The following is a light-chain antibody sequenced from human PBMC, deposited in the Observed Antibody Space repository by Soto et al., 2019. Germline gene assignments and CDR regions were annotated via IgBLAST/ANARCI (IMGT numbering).Light chain of an antibody. CDR1: QSVSGD. J-gene: IGKJ4*01. V-gene: IGKV3D-15*01. CDR2: DAS. CDR3: QQYNNWPLT. Sequence: IVLTQSPATLSLSPGERATLSCRASQSVSGDLAWYHHKPGQAPRLLIYDASTRATGFPARFSGSGSGTEFTLTISSLQSEDFAVYYCQQYNNWPLTFGGGTKVDIK.